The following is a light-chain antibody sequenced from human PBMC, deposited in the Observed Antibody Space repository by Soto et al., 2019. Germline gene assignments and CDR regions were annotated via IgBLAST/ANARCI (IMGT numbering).Light chain of an antibody. Sequence: QSALTQPPSASGSPGRSVTISCTGTSSDVGGYNYVSWYQQRPGKAPKLILYGVTQRPSGVPDRFSGSKSGNTASLTVSGLQADDEGDYYCSSYAGSNIYVFGTGTKVTLL. CDR1: SSDVGGYNY. J-gene: IGLJ1*01. CDR3: SSYAGSNIYV. V-gene: IGLV2-8*01. CDR2: GVT.